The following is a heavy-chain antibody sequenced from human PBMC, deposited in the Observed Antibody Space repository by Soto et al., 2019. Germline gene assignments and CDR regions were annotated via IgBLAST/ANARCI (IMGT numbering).Heavy chain of an antibody. CDR2: INHSGST. CDR1: GGSFSGYY. Sequence: SETLSLTCAVYGGSFSGYYWSWIRQPPGKGLEWIGEINHSGSTNYNPSLKSRVTISVDTSKNQFSLKLSSVTAADTAVYYCARGRGFDYWGQGTLVTVSS. J-gene: IGHJ4*02. V-gene: IGHV4-34*01. CDR3: ARGRGFDY.